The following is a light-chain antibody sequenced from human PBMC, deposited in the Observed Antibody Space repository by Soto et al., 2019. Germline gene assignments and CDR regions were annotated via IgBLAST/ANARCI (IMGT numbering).Light chain of an antibody. CDR3: QQSYSTPFT. V-gene: IGKV1-39*01. CDR1: PSISNY. Sequence: DVQMPKSQSSLSASVGASFTITCRASPSISNYLTWYQQKPGKANKLLIYAASSLQSGVPSRFSGSGSGTDFTLTISSLQPEEFATYYCQQSYSTPFTVGPGTKVDIK. J-gene: IGKJ3*01. CDR2: AAS.